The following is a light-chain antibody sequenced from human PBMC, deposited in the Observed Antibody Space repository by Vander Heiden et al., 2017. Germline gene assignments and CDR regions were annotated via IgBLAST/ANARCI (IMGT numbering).Light chain of an antibody. Sequence: DIQMTQSPSSLSASVGDRVTITCRASQSISSYLNWYQQKPGKAPKLLIYAASSLQSAVPSTFSGSGSGTDFTLTISRLQPEDFTTYYCHQSYGTRPTFGQGTRVEMK. CDR3: HQSYGTRPT. CDR1: QSISSY. CDR2: AAS. J-gene: IGKJ1*01. V-gene: IGKV1-39*01.